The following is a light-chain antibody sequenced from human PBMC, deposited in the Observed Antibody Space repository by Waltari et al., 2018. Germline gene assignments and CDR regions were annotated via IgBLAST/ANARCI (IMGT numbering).Light chain of an antibody. CDR2: EVS. J-gene: IGLJ2*01. CDR1: SSDGGASNF. V-gene: IGLV2-8*01. Sequence: QSALTQPPSASGSPGQSVTISCPGTSSDGGASNFVSWFQHHPGKAPKRLVFEVSKRPSGVPDRFSGSKSGNTASLTVSGLQAEDEADYYCTSYAGSNHNYVVFGGGTKVTVL. CDR3: TSYAGSNHNYVV.